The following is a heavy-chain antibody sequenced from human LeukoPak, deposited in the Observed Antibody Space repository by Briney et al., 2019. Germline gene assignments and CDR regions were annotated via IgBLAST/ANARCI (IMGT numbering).Heavy chain of an antibody. D-gene: IGHD3-22*01. V-gene: IGHV4-4*07. J-gene: IGHJ4*02. CDR3: ARAEYYYDSSGPYFDY. CDR1: GDSMSDYF. Sequence: SETLSLTCTVSGDSMSDYFWTWIRQPAGKGLEWIGRIYTSGSTNYNPSLKSRVTMSVDTSKNQFSLKLSSVTAADTAVYYCARAEYYYDSSGPYFDYWGQGTLVTVSS. CDR2: IYTSGST.